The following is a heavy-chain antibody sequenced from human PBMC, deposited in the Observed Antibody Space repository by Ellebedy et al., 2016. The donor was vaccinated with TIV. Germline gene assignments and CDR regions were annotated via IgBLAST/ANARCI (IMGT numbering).Heavy chain of an antibody. V-gene: IGHV3-30*18. D-gene: IGHD1-26*01. CDR2: IASHGYVS. CDR3: AKVPLRTLPDDFDI. CDR1: GFTFSNYG. Sequence: GESLKISCAASGFTFSNYGMQWVRQAPGEGLEWVAVIASHGYVSFYADSVKGRFTISRDNAKNSLYLQMNSLRADDTAAYYCAKVPLRTLPDDFDIWGQGTMVTVSS. J-gene: IGHJ3*02.